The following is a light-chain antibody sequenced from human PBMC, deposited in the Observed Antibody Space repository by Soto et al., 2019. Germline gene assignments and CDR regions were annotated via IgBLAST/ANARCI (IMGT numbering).Light chain of an antibody. V-gene: IGLV1-44*01. CDR3: ATWDDSLNARRV. Sequence: QSVLTQPPSASGTPGQRVTISCSGSRSNIGNNAVTWYQQFPGTAPKLLIYNNNQRPSGVPDRFSGSKSGTSASLAISGLQSEDEADYYCATWDDSLNARRVFGGGTKVTVL. CDR2: NNN. CDR1: RSNIGNNA. J-gene: IGLJ3*02.